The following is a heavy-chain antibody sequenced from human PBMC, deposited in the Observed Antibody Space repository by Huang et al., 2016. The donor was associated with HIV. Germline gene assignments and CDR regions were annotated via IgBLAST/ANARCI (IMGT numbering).Heavy chain of an antibody. Sequence: QITLKESGPTLVKPTHTLTLTCSFSWFSLTTNGEGVAWIRQPPGKALEWLALMYLDEEKLYITALKSRLTITKDPSKKQVVLTVANMDPVDTATYYCAHTPPRGHYAPGFFDYWGQGALVTVSS. CDR1: WFSLTTNGEG. CDR3: AHTPPRGHYAPGFFDY. CDR2: MYLDEEK. D-gene: IGHD3-3*01. J-gene: IGHJ4*02. V-gene: IGHV2-5*02.